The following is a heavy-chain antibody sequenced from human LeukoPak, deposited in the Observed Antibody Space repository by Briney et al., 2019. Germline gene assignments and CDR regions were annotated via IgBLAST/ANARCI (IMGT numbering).Heavy chain of an antibody. Sequence: ASVKVSCKASGYTFTSYGISWVRQAPGQGLEWMGWISAYNGSTNYAQKLQGRVTMTTDTSTSTAYMELRSLRSDDTAVYYCARVADSCTNGVCYVSRANWFDPWGQGTLVTVSS. V-gene: IGHV1-18*01. CDR2: ISAYNGST. CDR1: GYTFTSYG. CDR3: ARVADSCTNGVCYVSRANWFDP. D-gene: IGHD2-8*01. J-gene: IGHJ5*02.